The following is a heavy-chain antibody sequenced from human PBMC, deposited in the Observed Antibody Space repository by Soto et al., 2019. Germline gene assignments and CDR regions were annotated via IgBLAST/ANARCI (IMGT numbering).Heavy chain of an antibody. J-gene: IGHJ4*02. CDR1: GFTFSSYA. Sequence: QVQLVESGGGVVQPGRSLRLSCAASGFTFSSYAMHWVRQAPGKGLEWVAVISYDGSNKYYADSVKGRFTISRDNSKNKLYLQMNSLRAEDTAVYYCARDRFPPTIYCSGGSCYSYLFDYWGQGTLVTVSS. V-gene: IGHV3-30-3*01. CDR3: ARDRFPPTIYCSGGSCYSYLFDY. D-gene: IGHD2-15*01. CDR2: ISYDGSNK.